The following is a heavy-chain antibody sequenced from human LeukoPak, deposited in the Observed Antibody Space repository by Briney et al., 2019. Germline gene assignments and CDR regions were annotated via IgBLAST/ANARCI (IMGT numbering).Heavy chain of an antibody. CDR2: IKRDGGEK. J-gene: IGHJ4*02. CDR3: AREGHSGDYFDY. CDR1: GFTLSSYW. D-gene: IGHD2-21*01. V-gene: IGHV3-7*05. Sequence: GGSLRLSCVVSGFTLSSYWMSWVRQAPGKGLEWVAHIKRDGGEKYYVDSVKGRFTISRDNAKKSLYLQMNSLRAEDTAVYYCAREGHSGDYFDYWGQGTLVTVSS.